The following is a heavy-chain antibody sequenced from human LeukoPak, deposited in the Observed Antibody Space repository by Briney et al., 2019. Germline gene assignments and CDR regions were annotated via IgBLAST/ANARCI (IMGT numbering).Heavy chain of an antibody. CDR1: GFTFNSYG. J-gene: IGHJ5*02. CDR3: ARDFCSGGSCYSGPSDP. CDR2: IWYDGSNK. Sequence: PGRSLRLSRAASGFTFNSYGMHWVRQAPGKGLEWVAVIWYDGSNKYYADSVKGRFTISRDNSKNTLYLQMNSLRAEDTAVYYCARDFCSGGSCYSGPSDPWGQGTLVTVSS. V-gene: IGHV3-33*01. D-gene: IGHD2-15*01.